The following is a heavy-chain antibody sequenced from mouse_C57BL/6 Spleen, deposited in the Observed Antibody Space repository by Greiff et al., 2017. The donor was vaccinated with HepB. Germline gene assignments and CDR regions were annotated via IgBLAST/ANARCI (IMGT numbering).Heavy chain of an antibody. Sequence: EVQLQQSGPGLVKPSQSLSLTCSVTGYSITSGYYWNWIRQFPGNKLEWMGYISYDGSNNYNPSLKNRIPITRDTSKNQFFLKLNSVTTEDTATYYCARSGAYGNYWYFDGWGTATTVTVSS. CDR1: GYSITSGYY. D-gene: IGHD2-1*01. V-gene: IGHV3-6*01. CDR2: ISYDGSN. J-gene: IGHJ1*03. CDR3: ARSGAYGNYWYFDG.